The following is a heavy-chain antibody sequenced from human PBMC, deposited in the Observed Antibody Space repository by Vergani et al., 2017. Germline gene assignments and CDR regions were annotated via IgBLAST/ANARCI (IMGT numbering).Heavy chain of an antibody. CDR1: GFTVSSNY. J-gene: IGHJ3*02. Sequence: EVQLVESGGGLVQPGGSLRLSCAASGFTVSSNYMSWVRQAPGKGREWVSVIYSGGSTYYADSVKGRFTISRDNSKNTLYLQMNSLRAEDTAVYYCARHIYDVWTPGGAFDIWGQGTMVTVSS. CDR3: ARHIYDVWTPGGAFDI. CDR2: IYSGGST. V-gene: IGHV3-66*02. D-gene: IGHD3-3*01.